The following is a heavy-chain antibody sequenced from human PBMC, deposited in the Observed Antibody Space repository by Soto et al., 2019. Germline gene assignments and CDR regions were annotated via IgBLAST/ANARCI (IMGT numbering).Heavy chain of an antibody. D-gene: IGHD3-10*01. CDR1: GGTFSSYA. V-gene: IGHV1-69*13. Sequence: SVKVSCKASGGTFSSYAISWVRQAPGQGLEWMGGIIPIFGTANYAQKFQGRVTITADESTSTAYMELSSLRSEDTAVYYCARDQITMVRGLIDYYYYGMDVWGQGTTVTVSS. CDR2: IIPIFGTA. J-gene: IGHJ6*02. CDR3: ARDQITMVRGLIDYYYYGMDV.